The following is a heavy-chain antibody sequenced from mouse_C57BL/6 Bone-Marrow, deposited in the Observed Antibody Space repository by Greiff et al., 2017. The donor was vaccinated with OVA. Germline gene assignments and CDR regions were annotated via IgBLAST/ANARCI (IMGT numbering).Heavy chain of an antibody. CDR3: TRSGGD. Sequence: QVQLKQSGPVLVKPGASVKMSCKASGYTFTDYEMHWVKQTPVHGLEWIGAIDPETGGTAYNQKFKGKAILTADKSSSTAYMELRSLTSDDSAVYYCTRSGGDWGQGTTRTVAS. V-gene: IGHV1-15*01. D-gene: IGHD3-2*02. CDR2: IDPETGGT. CDR1: GYTFTDYE. J-gene: IGHJ2*01.